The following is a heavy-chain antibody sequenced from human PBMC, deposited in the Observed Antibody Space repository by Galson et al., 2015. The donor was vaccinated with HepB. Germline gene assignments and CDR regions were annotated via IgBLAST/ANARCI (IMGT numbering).Heavy chain of an antibody. D-gene: IGHD3-9*01. CDR2: ISRSSSYI. CDR3: VRDAGDILTDYYYYYGMNV. Sequence: SLRLSCAASGFTFSSYNMNWVRQAPGKGLEWVSSISRSSSYIYYADSVTGRFTIFRDNAKNSLYLQMNSLRAEDTAVYYCVRDAGDILTDYYYYYGMNVWGQGTTVTVSS. V-gene: IGHV3-21*01. J-gene: IGHJ6*02. CDR1: GFTFSSYN.